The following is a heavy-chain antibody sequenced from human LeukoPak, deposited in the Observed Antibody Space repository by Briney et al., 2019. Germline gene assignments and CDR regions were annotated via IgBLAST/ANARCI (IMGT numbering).Heavy chain of an antibody. CDR3: ARGRIIRTSRPSYYMDV. Sequence: GSLGLSCAASGFTFSNAWMSWVRQPPGKGLEWIGEINHSGSTNYNPSLKSRVTISVDTSKNQFSLKLSSVTAADTAVYYCARGRIIRTSRPSYYMDVWGKGTTVTVSS. J-gene: IGHJ6*03. D-gene: IGHD1-1*01. V-gene: IGHV4-34*01. CDR2: INHSGST. CDR1: GFTFSNAW.